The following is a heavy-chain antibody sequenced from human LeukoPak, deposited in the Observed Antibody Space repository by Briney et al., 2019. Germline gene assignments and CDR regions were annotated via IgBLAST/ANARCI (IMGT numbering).Heavy chain of an antibody. D-gene: IGHD6-19*01. J-gene: IGHJ4*02. CDR3: ARGSGWYRGQSFDY. CDR2: IYYSGST. CDR1: GGSISSFY. Sequence: PSETLSLTCTVSGGSISSFYWSWIRQPPGKGLEWIGSIYYSGSTYYNPSLKSRVTISVDTSKNQFSLKLSSVTAADTAVYYCARGSGWYRGQSFDYWGQGTLVTVSS. V-gene: IGHV4-59*12.